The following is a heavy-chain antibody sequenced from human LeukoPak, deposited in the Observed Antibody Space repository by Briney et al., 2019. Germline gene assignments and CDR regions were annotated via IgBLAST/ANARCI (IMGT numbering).Heavy chain of an antibody. V-gene: IGHV3-7*01. CDR1: GFTLSSSW. D-gene: IGHD1-1*01. CDR2: IKQDGSQK. J-gene: IGHJ4*02. Sequence: GGSLRLSCTASGFTLSSSWMSWVRQPPGRRLEWVASIKQDGSQKYYVDSVKGRFTISRDNAKNSLYLQMNSLRAEDTAVYYCARLFRDVTTFDYWGQGTLVTVSS. CDR3: ARLFRDVTTFDY.